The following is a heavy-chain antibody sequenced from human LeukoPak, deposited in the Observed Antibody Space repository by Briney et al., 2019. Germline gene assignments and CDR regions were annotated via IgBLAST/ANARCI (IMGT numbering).Heavy chain of an antibody. Sequence: SVKVSCKASGGTFSSYAISWVRQAPGQGLEWMGRIIPILGIANYAQKFQGRVTITADKSTSTAYMELSSLRSEDTAVYYCATHLVGATNPPMFGYWGQGTLVTVSS. CDR3: ATHLVGATNPPMFGY. V-gene: IGHV1-69*04. CDR1: GGTFSSYA. J-gene: IGHJ4*02. CDR2: IIPILGIA. D-gene: IGHD1-26*01.